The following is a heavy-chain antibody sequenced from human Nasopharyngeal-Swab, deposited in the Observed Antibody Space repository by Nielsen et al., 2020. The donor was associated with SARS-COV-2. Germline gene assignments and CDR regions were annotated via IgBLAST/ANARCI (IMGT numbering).Heavy chain of an antibody. Sequence: ASVKVSCKASGYTFTSYAISWVRQAPGQGLEWMGWISAYNGNTNYAQKLQGRVTMTTDTSTSTAYMELRSLRSDDTAVYYCARRSSRDYYDSSGYEDYWGQGTLVTVSS. CDR2: ISAYNGNT. CDR3: ARRSSRDYYDSSGYEDY. CDR1: GYTFTSYA. J-gene: IGHJ4*02. D-gene: IGHD3-22*01. V-gene: IGHV1-18*01.